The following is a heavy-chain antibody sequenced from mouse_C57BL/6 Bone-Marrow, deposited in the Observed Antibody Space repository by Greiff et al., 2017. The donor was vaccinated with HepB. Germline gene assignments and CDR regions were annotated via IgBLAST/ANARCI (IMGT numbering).Heavy chain of an antibody. J-gene: IGHJ3*01. CDR3: ARNPLCAY. CDR2: IWSGGST. V-gene: IGHV2-2*01. CDR1: GFSLTSYG. D-gene: IGHD6-1*01. Sequence: VKLMESGPGLVQPSQSLSITCTVSGFSLTSYGVHWVRQSPGKGLEWLGVIWSGGSTDYNAAFISRLSISKDNSKSQVFFKMNSLQADDTAIYYCARNPLCAYWGQGTLVTVSA.